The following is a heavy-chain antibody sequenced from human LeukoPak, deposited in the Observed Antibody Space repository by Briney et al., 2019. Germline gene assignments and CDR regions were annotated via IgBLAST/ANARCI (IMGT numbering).Heavy chain of an antibody. Sequence: EGSLRLSCAASGFTFSDYYMSWVRHAPGKGREWVSYISSSGSTIYYAESVKGRLTISRDSAKNSLYLQMNSLRAEDTAVYYCARGYRWLQLSIRCPFDYWGQGTLVTVSS. V-gene: IGHV3-11*01. D-gene: IGHD5-24*01. CDR3: ARGYRWLQLSIRCPFDY. J-gene: IGHJ4*02. CDR1: GFTFSDYY. CDR2: ISSSGSTI.